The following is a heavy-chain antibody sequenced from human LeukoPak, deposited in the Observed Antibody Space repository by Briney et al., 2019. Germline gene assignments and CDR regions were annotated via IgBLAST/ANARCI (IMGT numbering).Heavy chain of an antibody. V-gene: IGHV4-4*07. CDR3: ARGSYYYYYDSSGYEGTGFDY. Sequence: SETLSLTCTVSGGSISYYWSWMRQPAGKGLEWIGRIYTSGSTNYNPSLKSRVTMSVDTSKNQFSLKLSSVTAADTAVYYCARGSYYYYYDSSGYEGTGFDYWGQGTLVTVSS. J-gene: IGHJ4*02. D-gene: IGHD3-22*01. CDR2: IYTSGST. CDR1: GGSISYY.